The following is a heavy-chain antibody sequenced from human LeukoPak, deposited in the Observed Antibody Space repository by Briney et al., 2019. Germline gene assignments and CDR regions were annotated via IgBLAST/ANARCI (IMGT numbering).Heavy chain of an antibody. CDR3: ARASLWFGELLPYYFDY. Sequence: GASVKVSCKASGYTFTGYYMHWVRQAPGQGLEWMGWINPNSGGTNYAQKFQGRVTMTRDTSISTAYMELSRLRSDDTAVYYCARASLWFGELLPYYFDYWGQGTLVTVSS. CDR2: INPNSGGT. J-gene: IGHJ4*02. CDR1: GYTFTGYY. D-gene: IGHD3-10*01. V-gene: IGHV1-2*02.